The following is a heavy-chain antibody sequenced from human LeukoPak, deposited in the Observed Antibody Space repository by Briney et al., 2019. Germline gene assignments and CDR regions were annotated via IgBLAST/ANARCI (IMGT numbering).Heavy chain of an antibody. J-gene: IGHJ3*02. V-gene: IGHV3-15*01. CDR3: TTYNSRDAFDI. Sequence: PGGSLRLSCAASGLTVRNTWMSWVRQAPGKGLEWVARIKSKGDGGTTDHAAPGKCRFTISRDDSKNTLNMHMNSLKNEDTAVYYCTTYNSRDAFDIWGEGTMLTVSS. CDR1: GLTVRNTW. D-gene: IGHD2/OR15-2a*01. CDR2: IKSKGDGGTT.